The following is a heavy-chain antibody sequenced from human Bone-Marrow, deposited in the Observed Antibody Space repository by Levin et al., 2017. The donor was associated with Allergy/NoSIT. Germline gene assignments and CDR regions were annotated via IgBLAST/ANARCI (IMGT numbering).Heavy chain of an antibody. V-gene: IGHV3-33*01. CDR3: GRQYDRTARDLPDI. J-gene: IGHJ3*02. D-gene: IGHD1-1*01. CDR1: GFTFNNYQ. Sequence: QPGGSLRLSCAASGFTFNNYQMHWVRQAPGKGLEWVAVIWYDGDHKYYADSVKGRFTISRDNSKNMVYLQMDRLREEDTAMYFCGRQYDRTARDLPDIWGQGTMVTVSS. CDR2: IWYDGDHK.